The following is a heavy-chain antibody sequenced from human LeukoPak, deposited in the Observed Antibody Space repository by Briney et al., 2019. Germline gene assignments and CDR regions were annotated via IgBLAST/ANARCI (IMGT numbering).Heavy chain of an antibody. J-gene: IGHJ4*02. CDR3: AKDNYDSSGYPDY. D-gene: IGHD3-22*01. CDR1: GFTFSYYG. CDR2: ISYDGSNK. V-gene: IGHV3-30*18. Sequence: GGSLRLSCAASGFTFSYYGMHWVRQAPGKGLEWLAVISYDGSNKYYADSVKGRYAISRDNSKYTLYLQMSSLRAEDTAVYYCAKDNYDSSGYPDYWGQGTLVTVSS.